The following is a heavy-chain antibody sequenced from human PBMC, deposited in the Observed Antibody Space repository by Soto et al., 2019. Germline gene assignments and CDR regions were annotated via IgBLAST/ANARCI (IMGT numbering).Heavy chain of an antibody. CDR3: ASARVVTATFWF. CDR2: ISSGSSNI. J-gene: IGHJ4*02. CDR1: GFAFRSYN. V-gene: IGHV3-21*01. D-gene: IGHD2-21*02. Sequence: GGSLRLSCAASGFAFRSYNMNWVRQAPGKGLGWVASISSGSSNIYYADSVKGRFTISRDNAKNSLYLQMDSLRAEDSAVYYCASARVVTATFWFWDRGTMVAVAS.